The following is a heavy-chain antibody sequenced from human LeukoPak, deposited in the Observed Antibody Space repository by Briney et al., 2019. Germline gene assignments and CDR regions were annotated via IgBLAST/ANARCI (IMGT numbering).Heavy chain of an antibody. CDR1: GGSISSYY. V-gene: IGHV4-59*08. Sequence: SETLSLTCTVSGGSISSYYWSWIRQPPGKGLEWIGYIYYSGSTNYNPSLKSRVTISVDTSKNQFSLKLSSVTAADTAVYYCAKTVNIAVAGTKFDYWGQGTLVTVSS. CDR3: AKTVNIAVAGTKFDY. CDR2: IYYSGST. J-gene: IGHJ4*02. D-gene: IGHD6-19*01.